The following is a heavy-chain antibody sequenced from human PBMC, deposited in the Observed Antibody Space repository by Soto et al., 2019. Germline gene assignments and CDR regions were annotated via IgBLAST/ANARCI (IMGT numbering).Heavy chain of an antibody. Sequence: EVQLVESGGGLIQPGGSLRLSCAASGFTVSSNYMSWVRQAPGKGLEWVSVIYSGGSTYYADSVKGRFTISRDNSKNTLYLHMNSLRAEDTAVYYCARGVVVPDYYYYGMDVWGQGTTVTVSS. CDR3: ARGVVVPDYYYYGMDV. CDR1: GFTVSSNY. J-gene: IGHJ6*02. V-gene: IGHV3-53*01. D-gene: IGHD2-2*01. CDR2: IYSGGST.